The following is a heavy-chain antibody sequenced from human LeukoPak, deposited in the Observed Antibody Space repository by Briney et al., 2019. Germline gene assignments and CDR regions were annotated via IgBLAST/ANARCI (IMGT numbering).Heavy chain of an antibody. CDR1: GYTFTGYY. D-gene: IGHD6-13*01. CDR2: INPNSGGT. J-gene: IGHJ3*02. Sequence: ASVKVSCKASGYTFTGYYMHWVRQAPGQGLEWMGWINPNSGGTNYAQKFQGRVTMTRDTSISTAYMELSGLRSDDTAVYYCARPGRYSSSWYDAFDIWGQGTMVTVSS. CDR3: ARPGRYSSSWYDAFDI. V-gene: IGHV1-2*02.